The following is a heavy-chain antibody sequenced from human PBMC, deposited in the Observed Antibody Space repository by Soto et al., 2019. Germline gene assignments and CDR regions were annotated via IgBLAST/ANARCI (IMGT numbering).Heavy chain of an antibody. J-gene: IGHJ6*02. CDR2: IIPIFGTA. CDR3: ASTWSKPYYYYGMDV. V-gene: IGHV1-69*13. D-gene: IGHD2-15*01. CDR1: GGTFSSYA. Sequence: ASVKVSCKASGGTFSSYAISWVRQAPGQGLEWMGGIIPIFGTANYAQKFQGRVTITADESTSTAYMELSSLRSEDTAVYYCASTWSKPYYYYGMDVWGQGTTVTV.